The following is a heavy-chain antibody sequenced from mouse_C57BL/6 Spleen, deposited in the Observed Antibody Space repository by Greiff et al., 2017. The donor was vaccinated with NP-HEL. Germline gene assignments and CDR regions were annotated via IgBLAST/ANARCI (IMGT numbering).Heavy chain of an antibody. CDR3: ARHGSSYDYFDY. CDR2: INPNNGGT. J-gene: IGHJ2*01. V-gene: IGHV1-18*01. CDR1: GYTFTDYN. D-gene: IGHD1-1*01. Sequence: EVQLQQSGPELVKPGASVKIPCKASGYTFTDYNMDWVKQSHGKSLEWIGDINPNNGGTIYNQKFKGKATLTVDKSSSTAYMELRSLTSVDTAVYYCARHGSSYDYFDYWGQGTTLTVSS.